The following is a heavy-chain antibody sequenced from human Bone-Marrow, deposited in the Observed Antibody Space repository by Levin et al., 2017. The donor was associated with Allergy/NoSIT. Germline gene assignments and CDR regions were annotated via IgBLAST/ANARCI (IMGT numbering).Heavy chain of an antibody. CDR1: GGSITGYY. D-gene: IGHD3-9*01. J-gene: IGHJ4*02. V-gene: IGHV4-59*01. CDR3: ARRNALVGRKFDY. Sequence: SETLSLTCTVSGGSITGYYWNWIRQSPGKGLEWIGYVFYSGTTDYNPSLKGRVSISEDTSNNHFSLKLTSVTAAATAVYFCARRNALVGRKFDYWGQGILVTVSS. CDR2: VFYSGTT.